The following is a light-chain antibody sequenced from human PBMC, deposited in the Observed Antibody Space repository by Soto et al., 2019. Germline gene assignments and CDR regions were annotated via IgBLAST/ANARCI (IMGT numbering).Light chain of an antibody. Sequence: TKSKGTLSLSPGERATLSCRASQSVSSYLAWYQQKPGQAPRLLIYGVSSRATGIPDRFSGSGSGTDFTLTISRLEPEDFAVYYCQQYGSSLTFGGGTKVDIK. J-gene: IGKJ4*01. V-gene: IGKV3-20*01. CDR1: QSVSSY. CDR3: QQYGSSLT. CDR2: GVS.